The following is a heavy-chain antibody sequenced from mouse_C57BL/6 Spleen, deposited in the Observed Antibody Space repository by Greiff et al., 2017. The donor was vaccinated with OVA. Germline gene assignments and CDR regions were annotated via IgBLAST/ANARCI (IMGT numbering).Heavy chain of an antibody. J-gene: IGHJ3*01. V-gene: IGHV4-1*01. Sequence: EADGIDFSRYWMSWVRRAPGKGLEWIGEINPDSSTINYAPSLKDKFIISRDNAKNTLYLQMSKVRSEDTALYYCASLYGRSGFAYWGQGTLVTVSA. CDR2: INPDSSTI. CDR1: GIDFSRYW. CDR3: ASLYGRSGFAY. D-gene: IGHD1-1*02.